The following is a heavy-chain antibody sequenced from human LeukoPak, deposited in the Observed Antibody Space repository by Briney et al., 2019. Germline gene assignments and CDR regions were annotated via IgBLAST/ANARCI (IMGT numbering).Heavy chain of an antibody. D-gene: IGHD2-15*01. CDR3: ANVPVVASSYFDY. Sequence: PSETLSLTCTVSGGSISSSSYYWGWIRQPPGKGLEWIGEIYHSGSTNYNPSLKSRVTISVDKSKNQFSLKLSSVTAADTAVYYCANVPVVASSYFDYWGQGTLVTVSS. CDR2: IYHSGST. J-gene: IGHJ4*02. V-gene: IGHV4-39*07. CDR1: GGSISSSSYY.